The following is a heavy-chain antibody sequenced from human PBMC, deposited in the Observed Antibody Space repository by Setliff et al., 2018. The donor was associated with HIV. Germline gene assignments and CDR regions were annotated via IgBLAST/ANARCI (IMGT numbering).Heavy chain of an antibody. V-gene: IGHV4-59*11. J-gene: IGHJ6*04. CDR1: WESKINHD. D-gene: IGHD3-10*01. Sequence: SETLSLTCSVSWESKINHDWGWIRQSPGRGLEWIGSMFRGGGRQFQPSLASRASISGATSKNQFSLKMTSVTPADTAVYFCVGVPSYYGTGTLWVWGKGITVTVSS. CDR3: VGVPSYYGTGTLWV. CDR2: MFRGGGR.